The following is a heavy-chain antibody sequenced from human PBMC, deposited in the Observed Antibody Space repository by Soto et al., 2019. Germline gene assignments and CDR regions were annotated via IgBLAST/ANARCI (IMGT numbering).Heavy chain of an antibody. CDR3: ARGGVTRIYYFDY. CDR1: GGSISSYY. D-gene: IGHD2-21*02. Sequence: SETLSLTCTVSGGSISSYYWSWIRQPPGKGLEWIGYIYYSGSTNYNPSLKSRVTISVDTSKNQFSLKLSSVTAADTAVYYCARGGVTRIYYFDYWSQGTLVTVSS. CDR2: IYYSGST. J-gene: IGHJ4*02. V-gene: IGHV4-59*01.